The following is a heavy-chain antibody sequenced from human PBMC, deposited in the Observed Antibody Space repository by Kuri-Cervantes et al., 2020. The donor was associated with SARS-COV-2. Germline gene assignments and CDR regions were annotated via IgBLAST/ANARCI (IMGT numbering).Heavy chain of an antibody. CDR2: INWNGGST. J-gene: IGHJ6*03. CDR3: ARDEGSYYYYMDV. CDR1: GSTFDDYG. D-gene: IGHD3-10*01. Sequence: GGSLRLSCAASGSTFDDYGMSWVRQAPGKGLEWVSGINWNGGSTGYADSVKGRFTISRDNAKNSLYLQMNSLRAEDTAAYYCARDEGSYYYYMDVWGKGTTVTVSS. V-gene: IGHV3-20*04.